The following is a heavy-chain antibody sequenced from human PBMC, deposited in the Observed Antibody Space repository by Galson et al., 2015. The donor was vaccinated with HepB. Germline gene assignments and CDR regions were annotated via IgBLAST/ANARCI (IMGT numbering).Heavy chain of an antibody. CDR3: ARDQWVYGIVVVPAAIGGGNWFDP. CDR2: ISWNSGSTI. J-gene: IGHJ5*02. CDR1: GFTFDDYA. V-gene: IGHV3-9*01. D-gene: IGHD2-2*02. Sequence: SLRLSCAASGFTFDDYAMHWVRQAPGKGLEWVSGISWNSGSTIYYADSVKGRFTISRDNAKNSLYLQMNSLRAEDTAVYYCARDQWVYGIVVVPAAIGGGNWFDPWGQGTLVTVSS.